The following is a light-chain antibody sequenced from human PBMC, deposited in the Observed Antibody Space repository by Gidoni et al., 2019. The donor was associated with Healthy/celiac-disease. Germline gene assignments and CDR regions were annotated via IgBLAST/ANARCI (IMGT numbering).Light chain of an antibody. CDR3: NSRDSSGNHLEV. V-gene: IGLV3-19*01. CDR2: GKN. CDR1: RLRSYY. Sequence: SSELTQDPAVSVALGQTVRITCQGDRLRSYYASWYQQKPGQAPVLVIYGKNNRPSGIPDRCSGSSSGNTASLTITGAQAEDEADYYCNSRDSSGNHLEVFGGGTKLTVL. J-gene: IGLJ2*01.